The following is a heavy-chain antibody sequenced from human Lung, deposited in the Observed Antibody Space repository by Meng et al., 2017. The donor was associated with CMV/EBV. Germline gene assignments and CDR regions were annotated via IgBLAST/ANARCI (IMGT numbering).Heavy chain of an antibody. CDR3: ARAPIVGATRGWFYYGMDV. D-gene: IGHD1-26*01. Sequence: SETLSLXCAVYGGSFSGYYWSWIRQPPGKGLEWIGEINHSGSTNYNPSLKSRVTISVDTSKNQFSLKLSSVTAADTAVYYCARAPIVGATRGWFYYGMDVWGQGXTVTVSS. J-gene: IGHJ6*02. CDR1: GGSFSGYY. V-gene: IGHV4-34*01. CDR2: INHSGST.